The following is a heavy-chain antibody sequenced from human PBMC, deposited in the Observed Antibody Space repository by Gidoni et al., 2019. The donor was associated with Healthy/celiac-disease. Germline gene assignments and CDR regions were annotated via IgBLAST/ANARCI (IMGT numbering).Heavy chain of an antibody. Sequence: QLQLQESGPGLVKHSETLSLTCTVSCGSISSSSCYWGWIRQPPGKGLEWIGSIYYSGSTYYNPSLKRRVTISVDTSKNQFSLKLSSVTAADTAVYYCASQLLLRDFDYWGQGTLVTVSS. CDR2: IYYSGST. D-gene: IGHD3-22*01. CDR1: CGSISSSSCY. J-gene: IGHJ4*02. V-gene: IGHV4-39*01. CDR3: ASQLLLRDFDY.